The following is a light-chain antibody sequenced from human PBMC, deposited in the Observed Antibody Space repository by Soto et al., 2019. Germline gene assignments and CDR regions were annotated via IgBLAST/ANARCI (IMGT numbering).Light chain of an antibody. J-gene: IGKJ1*01. CDR1: QSVTSSY. Sequence: EIVLTQSPGTLSLSPGERATLSCRASQSVTSSYLAWFQQKPGQAPRLLIYGASNRATGIPDRFSGSGSGTDFTLTISRLEPEDFAVYYCQQYVSSPRTFGQGTKVDI. V-gene: IGKV3-20*01. CDR3: QQYVSSPRT. CDR2: GAS.